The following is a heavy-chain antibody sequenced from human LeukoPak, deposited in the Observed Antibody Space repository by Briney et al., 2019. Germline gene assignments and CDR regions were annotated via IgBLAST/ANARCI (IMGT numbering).Heavy chain of an antibody. J-gene: IGHJ4*02. CDR3: AKGLRWFGNFYFNYFDH. Sequence: GGSLRLSCAAPGFTFRTYGMHWVRQAPGKGLEWVAFISFDGSKRYFTDSVKGRFTISRDNSENTLFLQLDSLRTEDTAVYYCAKGLRWFGNFYFNYFDHWGQGTLVTVSS. CDR2: ISFDGSKR. V-gene: IGHV3-30*18. CDR1: GFTFRTYG. D-gene: IGHD3-10*01.